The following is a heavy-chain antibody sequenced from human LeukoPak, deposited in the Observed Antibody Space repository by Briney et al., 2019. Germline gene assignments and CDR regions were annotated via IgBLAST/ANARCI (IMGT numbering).Heavy chain of an antibody. D-gene: IGHD5-18*01. Sequence: SETLSLTCTVSGGSISSYYWGWIRQPPGKGLEWIGSIYYSGTTHYNPSLESRVTISVDTSKNQFSLKLASVTAADTAIYYCAKGAGGFSYYNWFDPWGQGTLVTVSS. CDR2: IYYSGTT. J-gene: IGHJ5*02. CDR3: AKGAGGFSYYNWFDP. V-gene: IGHV4-39*07. CDR1: GGSISSYY.